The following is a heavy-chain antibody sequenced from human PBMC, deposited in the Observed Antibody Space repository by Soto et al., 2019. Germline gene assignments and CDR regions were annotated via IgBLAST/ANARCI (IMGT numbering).Heavy chain of an antibody. J-gene: IGHJ5*02. D-gene: IGHD2-2*01. CDR1: GYTFTSCG. V-gene: IGHV1-18*01. Sequence: GASVRVSCRASGYTFTSCGISCVQQAPGQGLEWMGWISAYNGNTNYAQKLQGRVTMTTDTSTSTAYMELRSLRSDDTAVYYCARDGIDCSSTSCYAPTSWFDRWGQGTMVTVS. CDR2: ISAYNGNT. CDR3: ARDGIDCSSTSCYAPTSWFDR.